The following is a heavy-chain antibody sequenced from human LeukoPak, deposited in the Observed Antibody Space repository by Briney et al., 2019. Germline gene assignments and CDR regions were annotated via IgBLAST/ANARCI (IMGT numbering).Heavy chain of an antibody. D-gene: IGHD2-21*01. J-gene: IGHJ4*02. CDR1: GFTFSSYS. Sequence: PGGSLRLSCAASGFTFSSYSMNWVRQAPGKGVEWVSSISSSSSYIYYADSVKGRFTISRDNAKNSLYLQMNSLRAEDTAVYYCASELIAGHRANYYWGQGTLFTVSS. V-gene: IGHV3-21*01. CDR2: ISSSSSYI. CDR3: ASELIAGHRANYY.